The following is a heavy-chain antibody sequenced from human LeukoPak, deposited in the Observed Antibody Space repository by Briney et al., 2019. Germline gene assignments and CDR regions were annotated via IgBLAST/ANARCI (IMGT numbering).Heavy chain of an antibody. Sequence: PGRSLRLSSAASGFTFSDYSMNCVSQAPGKGLEWVSSISTSSSYIYYADSVKGRFTISRDNAKKSLFLQMDSLRAEDTAVYYCARGFRSGYGAFYYYYMDVWGKGTTVTVSS. CDR3: ARGFRSGYGAFYYYYMDV. CDR1: GFTFSDYS. V-gene: IGHV3-21*01. J-gene: IGHJ6*03. D-gene: IGHD5-12*01. CDR2: ISTSSSYI.